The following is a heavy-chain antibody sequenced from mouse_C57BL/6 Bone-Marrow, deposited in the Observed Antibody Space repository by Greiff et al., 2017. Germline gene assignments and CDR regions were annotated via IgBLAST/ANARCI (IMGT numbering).Heavy chain of an antibody. CDR3: ARPLGDAFDY. CDR1: GYTFTGYW. J-gene: IGHJ2*01. D-gene: IGHD3-1*01. V-gene: IGHV1-9*01. Sequence: QVQLQQSGAELMKPGASVKLSCKATGYTFTGYWIEWVKQWPGHGLEWIGEILPGSGSTNYNEKFKGKGTFTAATSTNTAYMQLSSLTTEDSASYAWARPLGDAFDYWGQGTTLTVSS. CDR2: ILPGSGST.